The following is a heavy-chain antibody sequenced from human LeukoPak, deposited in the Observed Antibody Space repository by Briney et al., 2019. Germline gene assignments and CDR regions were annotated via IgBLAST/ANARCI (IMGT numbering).Heavy chain of an antibody. CDR1: GFTFSDYW. V-gene: IGHV3-7*05. CDR3: ARLARGTVFDF. J-gene: IGHJ4*02. D-gene: IGHD3-10*01. CDR2: IKYGGGEK. Sequence: PGGSLRLSCAASGFTFSDYWMSWVRQAPGKGLEWVANIKYGGGEKYYVDSVKGRFTISRDNVQNSLFLQMNSPRAEDTAMYYCARLARGTVFDFWGQGALVTVSS.